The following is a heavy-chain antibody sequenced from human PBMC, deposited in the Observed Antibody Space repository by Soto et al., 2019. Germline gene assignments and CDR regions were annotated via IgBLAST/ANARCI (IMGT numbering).Heavy chain of an antibody. J-gene: IGHJ6*03. D-gene: IGHD3-3*01. CDR2: ISSGSSTI. CDR3: PRSAYMDV. Sequence: GGSLRLSCAASGFTFSTYSMNWVRQAPGKGLEWVSYISSGSSTIYYADSVKGRFTISRDNAKNSLYLQMDSLRAEDTAVYYAPRSAYMDVWCTGTTVTVSS. V-gene: IGHV3-48*01. CDR1: GFTFSTYS.